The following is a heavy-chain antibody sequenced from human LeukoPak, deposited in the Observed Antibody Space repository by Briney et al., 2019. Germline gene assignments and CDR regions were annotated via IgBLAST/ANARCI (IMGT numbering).Heavy chain of an antibody. CDR2: IDPSGGST. CDR3: ARVRYRLAETYIDY. J-gene: IGHJ4*02. Sequence: ASVKVSCKASGYTFTNYYIHWVRQAPGHGLEWMGIIDPSGGSTSYAQKFQGRVTMTRDTSISTAYMELSRLRSDDTAVYYRARVRYRLAETYIDYWGQGTLVTVSS. D-gene: IGHD3-16*01. CDR1: GYTFTNYY. V-gene: IGHV1-46*01.